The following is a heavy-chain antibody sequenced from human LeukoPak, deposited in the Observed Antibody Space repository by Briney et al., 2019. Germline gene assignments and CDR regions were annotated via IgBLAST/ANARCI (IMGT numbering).Heavy chain of an antibody. CDR2: ISGSGGST. CDR3: AKYSRAAVAGNGYSYY. CDR1: GFTFSSYA. D-gene: IGHD6-19*01. Sequence: GGSLRLSCTAYGFTFSSYAMSWVRQAPRKGLEWVSAISGSGGSTYYADSVKGRFTISRDNSKNTLYLQMNSLRAEDTAVYYCAKYSRAAVAGNGYSYYWGQGTLVTVSS. J-gene: IGHJ4*02. V-gene: IGHV3-23*01.